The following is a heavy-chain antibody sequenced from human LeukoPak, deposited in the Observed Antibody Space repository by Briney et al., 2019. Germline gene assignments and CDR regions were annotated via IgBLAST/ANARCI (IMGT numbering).Heavy chain of an antibody. J-gene: IGHJ4*02. CDR2: IRSSGSGT. CDR3: ARILYISGWSIDY. D-gene: IGHD6-19*01. CDR1: GFTFSSFS. V-gene: IGHV3-48*04. Sequence: GGSLRLSCAASGFTFSSFSMNWVRQAPGKGLEWVSYIRSSGSGTDYTGSVKGRFTISRDNAKNSLYLQMNSLRAEDTAVYYCARILYISGWSIDYWGQGALVTVSS.